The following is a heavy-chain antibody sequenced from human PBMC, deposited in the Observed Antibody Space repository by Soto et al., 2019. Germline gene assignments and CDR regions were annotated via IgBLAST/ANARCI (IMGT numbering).Heavy chain of an antibody. CDR2: ITIVTGNT. Sequence: GGSLRLSCAASGFTFSSYAMNWVRQAPGKGLEWLAYITIVTGNTRYADSVRGRFTISADNAANSVFLQMNSLRDEDTAVYFCVRDRDLYRDMFHADLWGQGTLVTVS. CDR1: GFTFSSYA. D-gene: IGHD1-26*01. V-gene: IGHV3-48*02. J-gene: IGHJ4*01. CDR3: VRDRDLYRDMFHADL.